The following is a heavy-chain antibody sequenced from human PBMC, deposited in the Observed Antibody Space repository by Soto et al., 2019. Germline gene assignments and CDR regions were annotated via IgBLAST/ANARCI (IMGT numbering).Heavy chain of an antibody. D-gene: IGHD3-22*01. J-gene: IGHJ4*02. V-gene: IGHV5-51*01. Sequence: GESLKISCKGSGYSFTSYWIGWVRQMPGKGLEWMGIIYPGDSDTRYSPSFQGQVTISADKSISTAYLQWSSLKASDTAMYYCARGANLPYYYDSSGYYFFDYWGQGTLVTVSS. CDR2: IYPGDSDT. CDR3: ARGANLPYYYDSSGYYFFDY. CDR1: GYSFTSYW.